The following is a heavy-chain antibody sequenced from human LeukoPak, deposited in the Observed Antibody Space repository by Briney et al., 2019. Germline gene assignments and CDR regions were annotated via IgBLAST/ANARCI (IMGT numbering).Heavy chain of an antibody. V-gene: IGHV1-2*02. J-gene: IGHJ5*02. CDR3: ATDLRRLGLNWFDP. Sequence: ASVKVSCKASGYTFTGYYMHWVRQAPGQGLEWMGWINPNSGGTNYAQKFQGRVTMTEDTSTDTAYMELSSLRSEDTAVHYCATDLRRLGLNWFDPWGQGTLVTVSS. CDR1: GYTFTGYY. D-gene: IGHD3-9*01. CDR2: INPNSGGT.